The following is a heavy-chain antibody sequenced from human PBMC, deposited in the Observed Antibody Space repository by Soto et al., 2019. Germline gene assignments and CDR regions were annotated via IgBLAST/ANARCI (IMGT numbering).Heavy chain of an antibody. CDR1: GYTFTRYT. CDR3: AREVIPTPYCVSFGYYYYSYGMDV. D-gene: IGHD3-16*01. Sequence: QVQLVQSGAEVKKPGASVKVSCKASGYTFTRYTMHWVRQAPGQRPEWMGTINAGNGNTKNSQKFQGRVTITTDTSASTAYMELSSLRSEDTGVDYCAREVIPTPYCVSFGYYYYSYGMDVWGQGTTVTVSS. CDR2: INAGNGNT. J-gene: IGHJ6*02. V-gene: IGHV1-3*01.